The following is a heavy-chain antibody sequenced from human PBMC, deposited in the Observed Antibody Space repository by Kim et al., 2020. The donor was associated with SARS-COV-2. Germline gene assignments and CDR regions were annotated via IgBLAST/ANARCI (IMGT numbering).Heavy chain of an antibody. CDR3: AKSGIAVAGTLDYFDY. V-gene: IGHV3-23*01. Sequence: GGSLRLSCAASGFTFSSYAMSWVRQAPGKGLEWVSAISGSGGSTYYADSVKGRFTISRDNSKNTLYLQMNSLRAEDTAVYYCAKSGIAVAGTLDYFDYWGQGTLVTVS. CDR2: ISGSGGST. CDR1: GFTFSSYA. D-gene: IGHD6-19*01. J-gene: IGHJ4*02.